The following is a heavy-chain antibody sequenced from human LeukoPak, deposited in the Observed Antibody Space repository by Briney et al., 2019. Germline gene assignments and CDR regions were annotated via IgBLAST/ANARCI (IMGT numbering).Heavy chain of an antibody. Sequence: SGTLSLTCAVSGGSISSSNWWSWVRQPPGKGLEWIGEIYHSGSTNYNPSLKSRVTISVDKSKNQFSLKLSSVTAADTAVYYCAGDFIAVAGTDYNWFDPWGQGTLVTVSS. D-gene: IGHD6-19*01. CDR2: IYHSGST. V-gene: IGHV4-4*02. J-gene: IGHJ5*02. CDR1: GGSISSSNW. CDR3: AGDFIAVAGTDYNWFDP.